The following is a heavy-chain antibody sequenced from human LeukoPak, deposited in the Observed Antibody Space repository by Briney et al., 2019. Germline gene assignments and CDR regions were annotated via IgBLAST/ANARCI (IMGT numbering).Heavy chain of an antibody. CDR3: ARGPRYCSGGSCYSGTIRG. D-gene: IGHD2-15*01. J-gene: IGHJ4*02. CDR1: GYTFTSYD. CDR2: MNPNSGNT. Sequence: ASVKVSCKASGYTFTSYDINWVRQATGQGLEWMGWMNPNSGNTGYAQKFQGRVTMTRNSSISRAYLELSSLRSEDTAVYYCARGPRYCSGGSCYSGTIRGWGQGTLVTVSS. V-gene: IGHV1-8*01.